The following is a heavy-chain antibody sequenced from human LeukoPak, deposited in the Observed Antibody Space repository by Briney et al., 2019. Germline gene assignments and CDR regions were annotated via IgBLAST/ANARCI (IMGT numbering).Heavy chain of an antibody. D-gene: IGHD1-26*01. V-gene: IGHV3-48*01. CDR1: GFTFSTYA. CDR2: ISSSSSTI. Sequence: PGGSLRLSCAASGFTFSTYAMHWVRQAPGKGLEWVSYISSSSSTIYYADSVKGRFTISRDNAKNSLYLQMNSLRAEDTAVYYCARERSGSYSRWGQGTLVTVSS. J-gene: IGHJ4*02. CDR3: ARERSGSYSR.